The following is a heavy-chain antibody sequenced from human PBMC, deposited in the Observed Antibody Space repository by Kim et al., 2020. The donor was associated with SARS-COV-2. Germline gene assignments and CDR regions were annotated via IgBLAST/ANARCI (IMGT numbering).Heavy chain of an antibody. Sequence: ASVKVSCKASGYTFTSYGISWVRQAPGQGLEWMGWISAYNGNTNYAQKLQGRVTMTTDTSTSTAYMELRSLRSDDTAVYYCARVVYSRWYYDSSGYYLYYYYYGMDVWGQWTTVTVSS. CDR3: ARVVYSRWYYDSSGYYLYYYYYGMDV. CDR1: GYTFTSYG. V-gene: IGHV1-18*04. J-gene: IGHJ6*02. D-gene: IGHD3-22*01. CDR2: ISAYNGNT.